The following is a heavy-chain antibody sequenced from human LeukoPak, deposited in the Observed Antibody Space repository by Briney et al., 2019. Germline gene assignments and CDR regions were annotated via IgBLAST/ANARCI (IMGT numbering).Heavy chain of an antibody. D-gene: IGHD2-15*01. CDR3: AKDPDIVVVVAAWYNWFDP. J-gene: IGHJ5*02. CDR2: ISGSGGST. V-gene: IGHV3-23*01. CDR1: GFTFSSYA. Sequence: GGSLRLSCAASGFTFSSYAMSWVRQALGKGLEWVSAISGSGGSTYYADSVKGRFTISRDNSKNTLYLQMNSLRAEDTAVYYCAKDPDIVVVVAAWYNWFDPWGQGTLVTVSS.